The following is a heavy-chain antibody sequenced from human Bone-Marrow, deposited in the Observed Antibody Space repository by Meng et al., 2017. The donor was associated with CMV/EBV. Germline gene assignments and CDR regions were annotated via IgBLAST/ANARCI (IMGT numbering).Heavy chain of an antibody. CDR2: ISGSGGST. CDR1: GFTFSSYA. Sequence: GGPLRLSCAASGFTFSSYAMSWVRQAPGKGLEWVSAISGSGGSTYYADSVKGRFTISRDNSKNTLYLQMNSLRAEDTAVYYCARDFRRYSSTKPYGMDVWGQGTTVTVSS. D-gene: IGHD6-13*01. V-gene: IGHV3-23*01. J-gene: IGHJ6*02. CDR3: ARDFRRYSSTKPYGMDV.